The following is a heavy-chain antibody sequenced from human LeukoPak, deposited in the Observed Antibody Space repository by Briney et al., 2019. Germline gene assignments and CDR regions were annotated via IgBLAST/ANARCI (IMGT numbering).Heavy chain of an antibody. CDR3: ARGQYYYYYMDV. J-gene: IGHJ6*03. Sequence: PSETLSLTCAVSGGSFSGYYWSWIRQPPGKGLEWIGEINHSGSTNYNPSLKSRVTISVDTSKNQFSLKLSSVTAADTAVYYCARGQYYYYYMDVWGKGTTVTVSS. CDR1: GGSFSGYY. CDR2: INHSGST. V-gene: IGHV4-34*01.